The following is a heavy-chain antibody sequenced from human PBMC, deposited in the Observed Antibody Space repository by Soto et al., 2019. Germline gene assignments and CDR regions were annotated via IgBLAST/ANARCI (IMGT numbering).Heavy chain of an antibody. CDR1: GFTFSIYG. D-gene: IGHD5-18*01. J-gene: IGHJ6*02. CDR3: AKDVKIYVETAMVDFYYYYGMDV. V-gene: IGHV3-30*18. Sequence: LRLSCAASGFTFSIYGMHWVRQAPVKGLEWVAVISYDGSNKYYADSVKGRFTISRDNSKNTLYLQMNSLRAEDTAVYYCAKDVKIYVETAMVDFYYYYGMDVWGQGTTVTVSS. CDR2: ISYDGSNK.